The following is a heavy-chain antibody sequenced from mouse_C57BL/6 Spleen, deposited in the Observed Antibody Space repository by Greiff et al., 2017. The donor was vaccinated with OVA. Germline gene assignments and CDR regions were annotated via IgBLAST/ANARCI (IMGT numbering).Heavy chain of an antibody. J-gene: IGHJ4*01. V-gene: IGHV1-53*01. CDR3: AREGAYGYDGGYAMDY. D-gene: IGHD2-2*01. Sequence: QVQLKQPGTELVKPGASVKLSCKASGYTFTSYWMHWVKQRPGQGLEWIGNINPSNGGTNYNEKFKSKATLTVDKSSSTAYMQLSSLTSEDSAVYYCAREGAYGYDGGYAMDYWGQGTSVTVSS. CDR1: GYTFTSYW. CDR2: INPSNGGT.